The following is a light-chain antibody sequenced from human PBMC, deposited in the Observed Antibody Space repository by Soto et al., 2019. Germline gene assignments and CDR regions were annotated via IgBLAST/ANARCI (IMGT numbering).Light chain of an antibody. V-gene: IGKV2-24*01. CDR2: NVA. CDR1: ESLVHTDGNTY. J-gene: IGKJ2*01. Sequence: DVVLTQTPLSSPVTLGQPASFSCRSSESLVHTDGNTYLNWLQQRPGQPPRLLIYNVAYRFSGXPXRXXGSGAGTDFTLKISRVEPEDVGTYYCMQATKYPPYTFGQGTKLEIE. CDR3: MQATKYPPYT.